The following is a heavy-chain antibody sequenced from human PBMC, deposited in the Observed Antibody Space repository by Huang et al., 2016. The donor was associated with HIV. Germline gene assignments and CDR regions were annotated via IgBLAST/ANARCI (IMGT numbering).Heavy chain of an antibody. CDR2: CARGGKDT. V-gene: IGHV3-48*01. CDR3: AREEQGEENYFDY. J-gene: IGHJ4*02. Sequence: EVQLVESGGGLVQPGGSLRLSCAASGFAVSTYSLTGVCQAAGKGLVGGYYCARGGKDTYDAAAIRVRFMSAGDTAKNRQLLKMNRQRAEETAVYYCAREEQGEENYFDYWGQGTLVTVSS. CDR1: GFAVSTYS. D-gene: IGHD1-1*01.